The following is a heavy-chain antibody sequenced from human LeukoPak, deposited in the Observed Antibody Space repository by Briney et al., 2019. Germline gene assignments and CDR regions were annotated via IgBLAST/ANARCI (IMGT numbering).Heavy chain of an antibody. D-gene: IGHD2-2*01. CDR3: ARDRRDCSSTTCYEWLDP. CDR1: GDSTSSYS. V-gene: IGHV4-59*01. J-gene: IGHJ5*02. CDR2: MYYSGNT. Sequence: PSETLSLTCTVSGDSTSSYSWSWIRQPPGKGLEWIGYMYYSGNTKYNPFLKSRVTISVDTSKNQFSLYLSSVTAADTGVYYCARDRRDCSSTTCYEWLDPWGQGTLVTVSS.